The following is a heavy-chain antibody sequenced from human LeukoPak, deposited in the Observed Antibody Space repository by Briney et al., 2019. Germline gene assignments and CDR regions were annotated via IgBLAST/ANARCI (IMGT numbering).Heavy chain of an antibody. Sequence: SETLSLTCTVSGYSISSGYYWGWIRQPPGKGLEWIGSIYHSGSTYYNPSLKSRVTISVDTSKNQFSLKLSSVTAADTAVYYCAREKNGYCSSTSCYEYYYYYMDVWGKGTTVTISS. V-gene: IGHV4-38-2*02. CDR3: AREKNGYCSSTSCYEYYYYYMDV. CDR2: IYHSGST. J-gene: IGHJ6*03. CDR1: GYSISSGYY. D-gene: IGHD2-2*03.